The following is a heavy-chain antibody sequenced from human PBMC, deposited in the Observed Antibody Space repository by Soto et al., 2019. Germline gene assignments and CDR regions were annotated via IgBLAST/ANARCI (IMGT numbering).Heavy chain of an antibody. Sequence: EVHLLESGGGLVQPGGSLRLSCAASGFTFSNYAMTWVRQAPGKGLEWVSVISGTGGGTNKADSAKGRFSTSRDNSKNTLYQQMTSLRAEDTAVYYCAKRAFYGSGSPNYYGMDVWGQGSGVTVSS. CDR3: AKRAFYGSGSPNYYGMDV. D-gene: IGHD3-10*01. V-gene: IGHV3-23*01. CDR1: GFTFSNYA. J-gene: IGHJ6*01. CDR2: ISGTGGGT.